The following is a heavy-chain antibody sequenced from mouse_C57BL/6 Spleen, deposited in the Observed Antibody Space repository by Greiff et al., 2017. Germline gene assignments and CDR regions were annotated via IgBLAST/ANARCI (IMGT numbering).Heavy chain of an antibody. D-gene: IGHD2-10*01. CDR1: GFTFSDYY. CDR2: INYDGSST. V-gene: IGHV5-16*01. CDR3: ARAYYGNFYYFDY. J-gene: IGHJ2*01. Sequence: EVNVVESEGGLVQPGSSMKLSCTASGFTFSDYYMAWVRQVPEKGLEWVANINYDGSSTYYLDSLKSRFIISRDNAKNILYLQMSSLKSEDTATYYCARAYYGNFYYFDYWGQGTTLTVSS.